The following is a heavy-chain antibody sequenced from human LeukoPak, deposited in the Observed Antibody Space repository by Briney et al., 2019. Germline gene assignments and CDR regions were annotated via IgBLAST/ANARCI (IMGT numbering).Heavy chain of an antibody. CDR1: GFTFSSYA. CDR3: ARDGRNYYDRSGYYSALAY. V-gene: IGHV3-30-3*01. CDR2: ISYDGSNK. Sequence: GRSLRLSCAASGFTFSSYAMHWVRQAPGKGLEWVAVISYDGSNKYYADSVKGRFTISRDNSKNTLYLQMNSLRADDTAVYYCARDGRNYYDRSGYYSALAYWGQGTLVTVSS. J-gene: IGHJ4*02. D-gene: IGHD3-22*01.